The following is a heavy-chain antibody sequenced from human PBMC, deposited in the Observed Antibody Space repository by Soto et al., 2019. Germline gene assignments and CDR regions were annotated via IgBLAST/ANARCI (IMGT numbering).Heavy chain of an antibody. J-gene: IGHJ4*02. CDR1: GFTFSSYA. Sequence: EVQLLESGGGLVQPGGSLRLSCAASGFTFSSYAMSWVRQAPGKGLEWGSAISGSGGSTYYADSVKGRFTISRDNSKNALYLQMNSLRAEDTAVYYCAKVYGGNSLLFDYWGQGTLVTVSS. CDR3: AKVYGGNSLLFDY. D-gene: IGHD2-21*02. CDR2: ISGSGGST. V-gene: IGHV3-23*01.